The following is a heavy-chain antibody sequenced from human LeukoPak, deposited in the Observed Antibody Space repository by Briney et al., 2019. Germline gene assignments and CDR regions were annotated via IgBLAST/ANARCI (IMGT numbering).Heavy chain of an antibody. D-gene: IGHD4-23*01. CDR1: GGSISTYY. CDR2: FYYTGST. J-gene: IGHJ4*02. CDR3: ARGGNALDY. Sequence: PSETLSLTCTVSGGSISTYYWSWIRQPPGKGLDWIGSFYYTGSTNYNPSLRSRVTISLDTSKNQISLRLSSVTAADTAVYYCARGGNALDYCGQGTLVTVSS. V-gene: IGHV4-59*01.